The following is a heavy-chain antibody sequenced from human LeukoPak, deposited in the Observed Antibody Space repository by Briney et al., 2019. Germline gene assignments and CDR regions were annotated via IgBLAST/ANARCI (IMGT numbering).Heavy chain of an antibody. Sequence: GGSLRLSCAASGFTFSSYWMSGVRQAPGKGLEWVANINQGGSEKYYVDSVKGRFTISRDNAKNTLYLQMNSLRAEDTAVYYCARDKIVGATYFDYWGQGTLVTVSS. CDR1: GFTFSSYW. CDR3: ARDKIVGATYFDY. J-gene: IGHJ4*02. CDR2: INQGGSEK. V-gene: IGHV3-7*01. D-gene: IGHD1-26*01.